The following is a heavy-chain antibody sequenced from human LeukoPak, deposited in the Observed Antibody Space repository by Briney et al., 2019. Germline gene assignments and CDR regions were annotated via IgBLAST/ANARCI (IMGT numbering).Heavy chain of an antibody. J-gene: IGHJ4*02. Sequence: SETLSLTCTVSGGFISGYYWSWIRQPPGKGLEWIGFISYSGSTNYNPSLKSRVTISLDTSQNQFFLKLSSVTAADTALYYCARGNANWGQGTLVTVSS. V-gene: IGHV4-59*01. CDR3: ARGNAN. CDR2: ISYSGST. CDR1: GGFISGYY.